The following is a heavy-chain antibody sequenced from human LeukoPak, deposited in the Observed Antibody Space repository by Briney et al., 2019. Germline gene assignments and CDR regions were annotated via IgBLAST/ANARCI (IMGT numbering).Heavy chain of an antibody. J-gene: IGHJ4*02. CDR2: ISYDGSNK. V-gene: IGHV3-30-3*01. CDR3: ARRTVAVADDFDY. CDR1: GFTFSSYA. Sequence: HPGGSLRLSCAASGFTFSSYAMHWVRQAPGKGLEWVAVISYDGSNKYYADSVKGRFTISRDNSKNTLYLQMNSLRAEDTAVYYCARRTVAVADDFDYWGQGTLVTVSS. D-gene: IGHD6-19*01.